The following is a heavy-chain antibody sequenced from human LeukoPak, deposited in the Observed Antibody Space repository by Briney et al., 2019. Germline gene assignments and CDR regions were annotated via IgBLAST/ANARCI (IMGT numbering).Heavy chain of an antibody. J-gene: IGHJ4*02. D-gene: IGHD3-10*01. CDR1: GDSISSDPYY. Sequence: SETLSLTCTVSGDSISSDPYYWSWVRQPAGGGLEWIGRIASSGSTDYNASFKSRVFMSVDTSKNQFSLKLTSVTAADTAVYYCARGSTYGSGRNQHTTLDYWGQGTLVTVSS. CDR3: ARGSTYGSGRNQHTTLDY. V-gene: IGHV4-61*02. CDR2: IASSGST.